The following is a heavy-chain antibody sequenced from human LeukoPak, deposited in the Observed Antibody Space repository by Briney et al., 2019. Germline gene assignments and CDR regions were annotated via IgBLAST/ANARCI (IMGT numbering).Heavy chain of an antibody. CDR1: GGSFSGYY. D-gene: IGHD3-22*01. V-gene: IGHV4-34*01. CDR3: ARDGEFRYYYDSSGYYFDY. CDR2: INLSGST. J-gene: IGHJ4*02. Sequence: PSETLSLTCAVYGGSFSGYYWSWIRQPPGKGLEWIGEINLSGSTNYNPSLKSRVTISVDTSKNQFSLKLSSVTAADTAVYYCARDGEFRYYYDSSGYYFDYWGQGTLVTVSS.